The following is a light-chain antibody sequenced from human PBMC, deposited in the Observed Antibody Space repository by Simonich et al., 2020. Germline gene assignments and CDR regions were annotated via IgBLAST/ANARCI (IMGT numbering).Light chain of an antibody. CDR3: MQSIQLPRT. Sequence: DIVMTQSPLSLPVTPGEPASISCRSSQSLLLSNGYNYLDWYLQKPGQSPQLLIYLGSNRASGVPDRFSGSGSGTDFTLKISRVEAEDVGVYYCMQSIQLPRTFGQGTKLEIK. CDR1: QSLLLSNGYNY. V-gene: IGKV2-28*01. J-gene: IGKJ2*01. CDR2: LGS.